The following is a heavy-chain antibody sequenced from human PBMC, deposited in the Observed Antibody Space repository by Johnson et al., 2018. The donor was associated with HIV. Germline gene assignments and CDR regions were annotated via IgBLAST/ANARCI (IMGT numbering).Heavy chain of an antibody. V-gene: IGHV3-30*04. J-gene: IGHJ3*02. D-gene: IGHD3-3*01. Sequence: QMLLVESGGGVVQPGRSLRLACPVSGFIFTNFAMHWVRQAPGKGLEWVAVVSYDGSTEFYADSVKGRFTISRDNSKNTLFLQMNGLRPEDTAVYYCARGQGFWAFDIWGQGTMGTVSS. CDR1: GFIFTNFA. CDR3: ARGQGFWAFDI. CDR2: VSYDGSTE.